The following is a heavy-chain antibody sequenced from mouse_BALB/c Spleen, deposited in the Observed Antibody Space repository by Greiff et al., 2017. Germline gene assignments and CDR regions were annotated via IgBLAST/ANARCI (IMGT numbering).Heavy chain of an antibody. CDR2: ISNGGGST. Sequence: EVKLVESGGGLVQPGGSLKLSCAASGFTFSSYTMSWVRQTPEKRLEWVAYISNGGGSTYYPDTVKGRFTISRDNAKNTLYLQMSSLKSEDTAMYYCARHIHYYGYYFDYWGQGTTLTVSS. CDR1: GFTFSSYT. J-gene: IGHJ2*01. V-gene: IGHV5-12-2*01. D-gene: IGHD1-2*01. CDR3: ARHIHYYGYYFDY.